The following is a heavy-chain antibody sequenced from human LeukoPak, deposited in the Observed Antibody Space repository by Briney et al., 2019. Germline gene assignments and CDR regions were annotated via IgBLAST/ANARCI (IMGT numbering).Heavy chain of an antibody. CDR2: INPNSGGT. CDR1: GYTFTGYY. D-gene: IGHD3-22*01. Sequence: ASVKVTCKASGYTFTGYYMHWVRQAPGQGLEWMGRINPNSGGTNYAQKFQGRVTMTRDTSISTAYMELSRLRSDDTAVYYCARGYDITMIVVVPNYWGQEPWSPSPQ. CDR3: ARGYDITMIVVVPNY. J-gene: IGHJ4*01. V-gene: IGHV1-2*06.